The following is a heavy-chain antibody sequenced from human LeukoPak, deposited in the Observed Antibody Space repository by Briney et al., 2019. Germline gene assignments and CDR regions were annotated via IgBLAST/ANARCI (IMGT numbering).Heavy chain of an antibody. CDR2: INPNSGGT. Sequence: ASVKVSCKASGYTFTSYYMHWVRQAPGQGLEWMGWINPNSGGTNYAQKFQGRVTMTRDTSISTAYMELSRLRSDDTAVYYCAREGGNWNYGIDNWFDPWGQGTLVTVSS. J-gene: IGHJ5*02. CDR1: GYTFTSYY. D-gene: IGHD1-7*01. CDR3: AREGGNWNYGIDNWFDP. V-gene: IGHV1-2*02.